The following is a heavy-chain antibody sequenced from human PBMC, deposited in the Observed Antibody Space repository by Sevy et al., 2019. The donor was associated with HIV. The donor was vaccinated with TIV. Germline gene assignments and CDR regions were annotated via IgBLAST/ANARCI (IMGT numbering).Heavy chain of an antibody. V-gene: IGHV3-30*18. J-gene: IGHJ6*02. CDR3: GKGAGVSMGPGIIPGDGMDV. D-gene: IGHD3-10*01. CDR1: GFTFNNYG. CDR2: ISYDRINK. Sequence: GGSLRLSCAASGFTFNNYGMHWVRQAPGKGLEWVAVISYDRINKYYSDSVKGRFTISRDNSKNTMDLQMNSLRTEDTAVYYCGKGAGVSMGPGIIPGDGMDVWGQGTTVTVSS.